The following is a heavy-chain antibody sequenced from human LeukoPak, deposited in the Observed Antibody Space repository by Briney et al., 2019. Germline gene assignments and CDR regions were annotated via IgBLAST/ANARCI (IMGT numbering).Heavy chain of an antibody. D-gene: IGHD1-1*01. V-gene: IGHV3-21*01. Sequence: GGSLRLSCVVSGLTFSSYSMNWVRQAPGKGLEWVSSISRSSTYIYYADSVKGRFTISRDNAKNSLYLQMNSLRAEDTAVYYCARHGTSGTNLNWFDPWGQGTLVTVSS. CDR2: ISRSSTYI. CDR1: GLTFSSYS. J-gene: IGHJ5*02. CDR3: ARHGTSGTNLNWFDP.